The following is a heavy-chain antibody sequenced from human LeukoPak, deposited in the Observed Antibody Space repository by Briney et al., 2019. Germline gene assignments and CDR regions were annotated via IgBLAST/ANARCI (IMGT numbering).Heavy chain of an antibody. D-gene: IGHD6-13*01. CDR3: AKEGHGGSSWPYYFDY. CDR2: ISYDGCNK. CDR1: GFIFSNYG. J-gene: IGHJ4*02. Sequence: GRSLRLSCAASGFIFSNYGMYWVRQAPGKGLEWVAVISYDGCNKYYADSVKGRFTISRDNSKNTLSLQMNSLRAEDTAVYYCAKEGHGGSSWPYYFDYWGQGTLVTVSS. V-gene: IGHV3-30*18.